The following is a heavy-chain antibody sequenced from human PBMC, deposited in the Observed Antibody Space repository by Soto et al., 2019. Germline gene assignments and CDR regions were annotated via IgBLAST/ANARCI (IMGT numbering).Heavy chain of an antibody. J-gene: IGHJ6*02. D-gene: IGHD2-8*01. CDR3: ARSRFVVGVTEDYYGMDV. CDR2: VIPVFRTA. Sequence: QVQLVQSGAEVKKPGSSVKVSCKSSGGTFSNSPISWVRQAPGQGLEWVGGVIPVFRTANYAQKFQGRVTISADESTNTAYMELSILRSGDTAVYYCARSRFVVGVTEDYYGMDVWGQGTTVTVSS. CDR1: GGTFSNSP. V-gene: IGHV1-69*12.